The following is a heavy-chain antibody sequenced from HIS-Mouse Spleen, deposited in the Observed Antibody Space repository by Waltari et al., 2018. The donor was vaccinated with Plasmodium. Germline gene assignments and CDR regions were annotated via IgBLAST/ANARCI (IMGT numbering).Heavy chain of an antibody. D-gene: IGHD1-26*01. CDR3: ARRGGSYYYFDY. CDR1: GGSISSSSYY. Sequence: QLQLQESGPGLVKPSETLSLTCTVSGGSISSSSYYWGWFRQPPGKGLEWIGSIYYGGSTYSTPSLKSRVTISVDTSKNQFSLKLSSVTAADTAVYYCARRGGSYYYFDYWGQGTLVTVSS. J-gene: IGHJ4*02. CDR2: IYYGGST. V-gene: IGHV4-39*01.